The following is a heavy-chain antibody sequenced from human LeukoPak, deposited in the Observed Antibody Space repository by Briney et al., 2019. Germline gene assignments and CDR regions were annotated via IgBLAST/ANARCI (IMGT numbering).Heavy chain of an antibody. CDR1: GYIFTSYW. J-gene: IGHJ4*02. CDR2: IYPGDSDT. Sequence: RGESLKISCKGSGYIFTSYWIGWVRQMPGKGLEWMGIIYPGDSDTRYSPSFQGQVTISADKSISTAYLQWSSLKASDTAMYYCARTYYYDSSGYYYGYFDYWGQGTLVTVSS. CDR3: ARTYYYDSSGYYYGYFDY. D-gene: IGHD3-22*01. V-gene: IGHV5-51*01.